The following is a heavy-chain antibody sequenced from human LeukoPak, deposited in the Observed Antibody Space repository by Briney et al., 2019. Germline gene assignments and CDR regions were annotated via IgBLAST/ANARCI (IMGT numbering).Heavy chain of an antibody. CDR1: GYSFTSYW. D-gene: IGHD2-2*01. CDR3: ARLRVPAAILDAFDI. Sequence: GESLKISCKGSGYSFTSYWIGWVRQMPGKGLEWMGIIYPGDSDTRYSPSFQGQVTISADKSISTAYLQWSSLKASDTAMYYCARLRVPAAILDAFDIWGQGTMVTVSS. J-gene: IGHJ3*02. CDR2: IYPGDSDT. V-gene: IGHV5-51*01.